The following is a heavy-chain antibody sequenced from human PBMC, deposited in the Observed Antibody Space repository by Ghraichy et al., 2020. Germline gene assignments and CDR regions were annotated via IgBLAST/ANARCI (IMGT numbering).Heavy chain of an antibody. J-gene: IGHJ6*03. CDR2: INHSGST. Sequence: SETLSLTCAVYGGSFSGYYWSWIRQPPGKGLEWIGEINHSGSTNYNPSLKSRVTISVDTSKNQFSLKLSSVTAPDTAVYYCARGQGIVVVPRYYMDVWGKGTTVTVSS. CDR1: GGSFSGYY. D-gene: IGHD2-2*01. CDR3: ARGQGIVVVPRYYMDV. V-gene: IGHV4-34*01.